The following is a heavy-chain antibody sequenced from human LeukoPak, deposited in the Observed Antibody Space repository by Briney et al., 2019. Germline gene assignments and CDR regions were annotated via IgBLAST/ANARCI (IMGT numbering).Heavy chain of an antibody. CDR1: GYSISSGYY. V-gene: IGHV4-38-2*02. J-gene: IGHJ4*02. Sequence: SETLSLTCTVSGYSISSGYYWGWIRQPPGKGLEWIGSIYHSGSTYYNPSLKSRVTISVDTSKNQFSLKLSSVTAADTAVYYCARIRHYYGSGSYTFDYWGQGTLVTVSS. CDR3: ARIRHYYGSGSYTFDY. D-gene: IGHD3-10*01. CDR2: IYHSGST.